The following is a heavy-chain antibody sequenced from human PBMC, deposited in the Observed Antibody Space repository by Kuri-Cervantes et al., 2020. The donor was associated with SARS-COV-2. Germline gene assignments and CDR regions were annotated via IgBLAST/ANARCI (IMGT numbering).Heavy chain of an antibody. CDR2: INPDGSYT. V-gene: IGHV3-74*01. CDR3: VRDGDHWNFDY. CDR1: GFTFTSYS. J-gene: IGHJ4*02. Sequence: GGSLRLSCAASGFTFTSYSMNWVRQAPGKGLAWVSRINPDGSYTNNADSVKGRFTLSGDNAKNMLFLQMNSLRAEDTAVYYCVRDGDHWNFDYWGQGTLVTVSS. D-gene: IGHD1-1*01.